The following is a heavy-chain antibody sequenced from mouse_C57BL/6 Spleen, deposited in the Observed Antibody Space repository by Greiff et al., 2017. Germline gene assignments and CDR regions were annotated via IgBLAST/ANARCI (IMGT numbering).Heavy chain of an antibody. CDR3: ARRNADYFDY. CDR2: IYPGSGNT. CDR1: GYSFTSYY. V-gene: IGHV1-66*01. Sequence: QVQLQQSGPELVKPGASVKISCKASGYSFTSYYIHWVKQRPGQGLEWIGWIYPGSGNTKYNEKFKGKATLTADTSSSTAYMQLSSLTSEDSAVYYCARRNADYFDYWGQGTTLTVSS. J-gene: IGHJ2*01.